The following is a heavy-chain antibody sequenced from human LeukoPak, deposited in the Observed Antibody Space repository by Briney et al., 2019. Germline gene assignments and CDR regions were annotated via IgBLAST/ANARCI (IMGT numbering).Heavy chain of an antibody. CDR3: ARLVAGTTAYYFDY. CDR2: IYYSGST. V-gene: IGHV4-30-4*01. D-gene: IGHD4-17*01. J-gene: IGHJ4*02. CDR1: GGSISSGDYF. Sequence: PSETLSLTCTVSGGSISSGDYFWSWIRQPPGKGLQWIGYIYYSGSTYYNPSLKSRLIISVDTSKNQFSLKLDSVTAADTAVYYCARLVAGTTAYYFDYWGQGTLVTVSS.